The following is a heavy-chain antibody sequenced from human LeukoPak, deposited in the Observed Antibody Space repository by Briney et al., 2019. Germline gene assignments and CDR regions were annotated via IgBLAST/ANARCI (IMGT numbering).Heavy chain of an antibody. CDR1: GYTFTSYA. Sequence: ASVKASCKASGYTFTSYAMNWVRQAPGQGLEWMGWINTNTGNPTYAQGFTGRFVFSLDTSVSTAYLQISSLKAEDTAVYYCARDMVRGVIKSGYNWFDPWGRGTLVTVSS. V-gene: IGHV7-4-1*02. CDR3: ARDMVRGVIKSGYNWFDP. CDR2: INTNTGNP. D-gene: IGHD3-10*01. J-gene: IGHJ5*02.